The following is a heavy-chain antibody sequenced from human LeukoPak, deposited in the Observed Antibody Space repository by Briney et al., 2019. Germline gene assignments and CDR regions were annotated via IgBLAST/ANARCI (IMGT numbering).Heavy chain of an antibody. V-gene: IGHV3-48*04. Sequence: PGGSLRLSCAASGFTFSSYSMNWVRQAPGKGLEWVSYISSSSSTIYYADSVKGRFTISRDNAKNSLYLQMNSLRADDTAVYYCAREGDGYNSPIDYWGQGTLVTVSS. CDR3: AREGDGYNSPIDY. CDR2: ISSSSSTI. D-gene: IGHD5-24*01. CDR1: GFTFSSYS. J-gene: IGHJ4*02.